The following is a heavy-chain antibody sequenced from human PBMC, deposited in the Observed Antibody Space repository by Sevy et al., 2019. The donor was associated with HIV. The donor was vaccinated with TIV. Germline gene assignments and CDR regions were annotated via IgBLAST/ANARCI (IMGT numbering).Heavy chain of an antibody. CDR2: IDWDDDK. D-gene: IGHD6-13*01. CDR1: GFSLSTSGMC. Sequence: NFGRSGPTLVKPTQTLTLTCTFSGFSLSTSGMCVSWIRQPPGKALEWLALIDWDDDKYYSTSLKTRLTISKDSSKNQVVLKMTNMDPVDTGTYYCARIRGRSYYYYYGMDVWGQGTTVTVSS. V-gene: IGHV2-70*01. CDR3: ARIRGRSYYYYYGMDV. J-gene: IGHJ6*02.